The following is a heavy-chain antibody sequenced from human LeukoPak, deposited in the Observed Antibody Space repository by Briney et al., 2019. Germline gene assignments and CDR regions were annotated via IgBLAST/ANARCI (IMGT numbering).Heavy chain of an antibody. CDR2: IKLDGSEK. J-gene: IGHJ4*02. CDR1: GFTFSSHW. D-gene: IGHD5-24*01. V-gene: IGHV3-7*01. CDR3: ARIGMAIISYFDY. Sequence: PGGSLRLSCAASGFTFSSHWRSWVRQAPGKGLEWVANIKLDGSEKYYVDSVKGRFTISRDNGKNSLYLQMNSLRAEDTAVYFCARIGMAIISYFDYWGQGTLVTVSS.